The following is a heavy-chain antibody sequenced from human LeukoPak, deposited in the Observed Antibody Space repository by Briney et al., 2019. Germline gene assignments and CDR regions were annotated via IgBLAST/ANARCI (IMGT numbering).Heavy chain of an antibody. CDR2: IYYSGST. Sequence: SETLSLTCTVSSGSISSYYWSWIRQPPGKGLEWIGYIYYSGSTNYNPSLKSRVTISVDTSKNQFSLKLTSVTAADTAVYYCARESVYSGRYYAFDIWGQGTMVTVSS. V-gene: IGHV4-59*01. J-gene: IGHJ3*02. D-gene: IGHD1-26*01. CDR1: SGSISSYY. CDR3: ARESVYSGRYYAFDI.